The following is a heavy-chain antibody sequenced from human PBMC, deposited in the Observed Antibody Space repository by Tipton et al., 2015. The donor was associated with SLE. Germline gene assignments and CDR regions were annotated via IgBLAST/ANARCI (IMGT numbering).Heavy chain of an antibody. V-gene: IGHV4-59*01. CDR3: ARGGGYGSGWLS. CDR2: IYYSGGT. J-gene: IGHJ5*02. D-gene: IGHD6-19*01. CDR1: GGSISSYY. Sequence: TLSLTCTVSGGSISSYYWNWIRQPPGKGLEWIGYIYYSGGTTYNPSLKSRVTISVDTSKNQFSLNLSSVTAADTALYYCARGGGYGSGWLSWGQGTLVTVSS.